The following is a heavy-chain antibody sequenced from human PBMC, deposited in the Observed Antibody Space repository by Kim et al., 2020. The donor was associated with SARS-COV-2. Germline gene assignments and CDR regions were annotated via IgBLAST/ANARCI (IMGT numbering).Heavy chain of an antibody. D-gene: IGHD6-13*01. Sequence: ADSVKGRFTISRENAKNSLYLQRNSLRAEDTAVYYCARVSLGSSSWYYFDYWGQGTLVTVSS. V-gene: IGHV3-11*05. CDR3: ARVSLGSSSWYYFDY. J-gene: IGHJ4*02.